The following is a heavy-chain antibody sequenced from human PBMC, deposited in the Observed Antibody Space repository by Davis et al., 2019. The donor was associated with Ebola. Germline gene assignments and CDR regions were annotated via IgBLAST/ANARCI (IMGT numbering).Heavy chain of an antibody. V-gene: IGHV3-7*03. J-gene: IGHJ6*02. CDR2: IKQDGSEK. D-gene: IGHD5-12*01. CDR3: ASGDGRGSSYDMDV. CDR1: GFSFSTYW. Sequence: GESLKISCAASGFSFSTYWMSWVRRAPGKGLEGVANIKQDGSEKYYVDSVKGRFTISRDNAKNSVFLQMNSLRGEDTALYYCASGDGRGSSYDMDVWGQGTTVTVSS.